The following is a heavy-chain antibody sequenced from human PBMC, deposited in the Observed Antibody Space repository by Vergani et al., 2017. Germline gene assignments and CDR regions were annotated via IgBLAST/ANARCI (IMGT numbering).Heavy chain of an antibody. D-gene: IGHD3-10*01. V-gene: IGHV4-59*02. CDR3: GRVADFYGLGSRLLDL. CDR2: MYHSGST. Sequence: QVKLQESGPGLVKPSETLSLTCTVSGASVNSYYWSWIRQPPGKELEWIGYMYHSGSTNYNPSLATRVTISGDTSKNQFSLKLNSVTAADTAVYYCGRVADFYGLGSRLLDLWGQGILVTVSS. CDR1: GASVNSYY. J-gene: IGHJ5*02.